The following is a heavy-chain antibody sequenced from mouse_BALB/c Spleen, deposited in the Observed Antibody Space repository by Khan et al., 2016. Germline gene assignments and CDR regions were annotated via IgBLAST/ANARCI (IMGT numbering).Heavy chain of an antibody. J-gene: IGHJ2*01. CDR1: GDSITSGY. CDR3: SRYAGFYFDY. V-gene: IGHV3-8*02. CDR2: ISYSGST. D-gene: IGHD2-2*01. Sequence: EVKLEESGPSLVKPSQTLSLTCSVTGDSITSGYWNWIRKFPGNKLEYMGYISYSGSTYYNPSLKSRISIIRDTSKNQYYLQLSSVTTEDTATYYCSRYAGFYFDYWGQGTTLTVSS.